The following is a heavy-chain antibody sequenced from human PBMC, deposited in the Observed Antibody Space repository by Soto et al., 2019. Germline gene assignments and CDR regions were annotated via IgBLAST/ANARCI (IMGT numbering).Heavy chain of an antibody. D-gene: IGHD3-10*01. CDR3: ARLNYFGSGSYIFIVGGKNWFDP. V-gene: IGHV1-18*01. CDR2: ISAYNGNT. Sequence: GASVKVSCKASGYTFTSYGISWVRQAPGQGLEWMGWISAYNGNTNYAQKLQGRVTMTTDTSTSTAYMELRSLRSDDTAVYYCARLNYFGSGSYIFIVGGKNWFDPWGQGTLVTVSS. J-gene: IGHJ5*02. CDR1: GYTFTSYG.